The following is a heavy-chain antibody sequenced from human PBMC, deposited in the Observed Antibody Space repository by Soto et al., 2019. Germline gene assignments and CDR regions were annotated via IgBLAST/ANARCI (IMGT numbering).Heavy chain of an antibody. J-gene: IGHJ4*02. CDR3: ARGIHYYDSSGYHGY. V-gene: IGHV3-21*01. CDR2: ISSSSYI. D-gene: IGHD3-22*01. Sequence: PGGSLRLSCAASGFTFSSYSMNWVRQAPGKGLEWVSSISSSSYIYYADSVKGRFTISRDNAKNSPYLQMNSLRAEDTAVYYCARGIHYYDSSGYHGYWGQGTLVTVSS. CDR1: GFTFSSYS.